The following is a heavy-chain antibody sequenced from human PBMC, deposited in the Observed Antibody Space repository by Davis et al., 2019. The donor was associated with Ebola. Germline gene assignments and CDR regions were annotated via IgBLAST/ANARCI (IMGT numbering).Heavy chain of an antibody. Sequence: ASVKVSCKASGYTFTSYGISWVRQAPGQGLEWMGWISAYNGNTNYAQKLQGRVTMTTDTSTSTAYMELRSLRSDDTAVYYCARGAGLGYSYGFRPLYFDYWGQGTLVTVSS. V-gene: IGHV1-18*01. J-gene: IGHJ4*02. CDR3: ARGAGLGYSYGFRPLYFDY. D-gene: IGHD5-18*01. CDR1: GYTFTSYG. CDR2: ISAYNGNT.